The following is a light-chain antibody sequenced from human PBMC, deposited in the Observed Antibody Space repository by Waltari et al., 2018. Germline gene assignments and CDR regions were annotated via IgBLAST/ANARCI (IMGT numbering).Light chain of an antibody. J-gene: IGLJ1*01. V-gene: IGLV2-14*03. CDR2: YFT. CDR3: SSYTTSSTYV. CDR1: SSDVGGYNF. Sequence: QSALTQPASVSGSPGQSITISCTGTSSDVGGYNFVSWYQQHPGKVPKPIIYYFTNRPSVVSNLFSGSKSGNTASLTISGLQAEDEADYYCSSYTTSSTYVFGTVTKVTVL.